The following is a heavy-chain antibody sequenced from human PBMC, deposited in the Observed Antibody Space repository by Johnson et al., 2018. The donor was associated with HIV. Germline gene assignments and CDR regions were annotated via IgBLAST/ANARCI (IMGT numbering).Heavy chain of an antibody. D-gene: IGHD1-26*01. CDR1: GFTFSSFG. Sequence: QVQLVESGGGVVQPGRSLRLSCAASGFTFSSFGMHWVRQDPGKGLEWMTIISDDGCNKNYADSVKGRFTVSRDNSKNTLYLHMNSLRAEDTAVYYCAKDPYSGSPIDIWGQGTMVTVSS. V-gene: IGHV3-30*18. CDR3: AKDPYSGSPIDI. J-gene: IGHJ3*02. CDR2: ISDDGCNK.